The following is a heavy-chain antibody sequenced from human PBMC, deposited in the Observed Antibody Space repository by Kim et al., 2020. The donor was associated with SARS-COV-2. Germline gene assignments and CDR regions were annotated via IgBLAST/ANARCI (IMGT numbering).Heavy chain of an antibody. Sequence: RFTISRDNSKNTLYLQMNSLRAEDTAVYYCARGPKGTQPRSSSWYGIPDYWGQGTLVTVSS. D-gene: IGHD6-13*01. CDR3: ARGPKGTQPRSSSWYGIPDY. V-gene: IGHV3-30*07. J-gene: IGHJ4*02.